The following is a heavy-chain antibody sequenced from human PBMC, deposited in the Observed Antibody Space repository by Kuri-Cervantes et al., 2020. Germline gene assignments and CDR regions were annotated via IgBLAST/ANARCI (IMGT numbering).Heavy chain of an antibody. D-gene: IGHD5-18*01. CDR3: ARGRLPAKKAYYYYYYMDV. Sequence: GESLKISCAASGFSISDYHLSWIRQAPGKGLEWVSSISSSGRVIYYAGSVKGRFTISRDNAKNSLYLQMNSLRAEDTAVYYCARGRLPAKKAYYYYYYMDVWGKGTTVTVSS. CDR1: GFSISDYH. J-gene: IGHJ6*03. V-gene: IGHV3-11*04. CDR2: ISSSGRVI.